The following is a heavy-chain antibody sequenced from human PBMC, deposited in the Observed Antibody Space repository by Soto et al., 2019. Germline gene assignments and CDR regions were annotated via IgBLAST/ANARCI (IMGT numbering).Heavy chain of an antibody. Sequence: GASVKVSCKASGYTFTSYGISWVRQAPGQGLEWMGWISAYNGNTNYAQKLQGRVTMTTDTSTSTAYMELRSLRSDDTAVYYCARGGVNRRGAARFSPSHIDYWGQGTLVTVSS. CDR1: GYTFTSYG. V-gene: IGHV1-18*04. CDR3: ARGGVNRRGAARFSPSHIDY. D-gene: IGHD6-6*01. J-gene: IGHJ4*02. CDR2: ISAYNGNT.